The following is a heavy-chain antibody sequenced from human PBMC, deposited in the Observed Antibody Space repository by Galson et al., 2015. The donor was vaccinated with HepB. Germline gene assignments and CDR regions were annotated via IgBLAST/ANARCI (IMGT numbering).Heavy chain of an antibody. CDR1: GYTFTSYG. V-gene: IGHV1-18*04. CDR2: ISTYNGNT. CDR3: ARGGATVVTPAFDY. D-gene: IGHD4-23*01. Sequence: SVKVSCKASGYTFTSYGISWVRQAPGQGLEWMGWISTYNGNTNYAQKLQGRVTMTTDTSTSTAYMELRSLRSVDTAVYYCARGGATVVTPAFDYWGQGTLVTVSS. J-gene: IGHJ4*02.